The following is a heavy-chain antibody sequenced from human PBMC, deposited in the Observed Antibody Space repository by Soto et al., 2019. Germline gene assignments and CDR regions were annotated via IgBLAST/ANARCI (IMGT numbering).Heavy chain of an antibody. D-gene: IGHD6-13*01. CDR2: ISCSGGST. CDR3: AKDQQQYNWFDP. CDR1: GFTFSSYA. J-gene: IGHJ5*02. Sequence: PGGSLTLSCAASGFTFSSYAMSWVRQAPGKGLEWVSAISCSGGSTYYADSGKGRFTSSRDNSKNTLYLQMNSLRAEDTAVYYCAKDQQQYNWFDPWGQGTLVTVSS. V-gene: IGHV3-23*01.